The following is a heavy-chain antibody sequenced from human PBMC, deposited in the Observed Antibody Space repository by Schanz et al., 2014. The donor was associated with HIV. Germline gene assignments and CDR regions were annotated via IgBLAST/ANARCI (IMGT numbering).Heavy chain of an antibody. Sequence: QVQLVESGGGVVQPGRSLRLSCVASGFKFNSYGMHWVRQAPGKGLEWVAVTSYDGTKKHYADSVRGRFTISRDNAKNTLYVQIRSLRNEDTAVYYCVKGERIGYRIEVTGPTFDYGGQGTPVTVSS. CDR3: VKGERIGYRIEVTGPTFDY. V-gene: IGHV3-30*18. J-gene: IGHJ4*02. CDR2: TSYDGTKK. D-gene: IGHD6-13*01. CDR1: GFKFNSYG.